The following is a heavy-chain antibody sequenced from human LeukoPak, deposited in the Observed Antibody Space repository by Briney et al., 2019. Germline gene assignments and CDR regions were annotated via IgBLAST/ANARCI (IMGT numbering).Heavy chain of an antibody. J-gene: IGHJ4*02. CDR1: GGSISSGSYY. Sequence: SQTLSLTCTVSGGSISSGSYYWTWIGQPGGKGLEWIGRIYTSGSTNYNPSLKSRVTISVDTSKNQFSLKLSSVTAADTAVYYCARAHNYDSSGYCWGQGTLVTVSS. D-gene: IGHD3-22*01. V-gene: IGHV4-61*02. CDR3: ARAHNYDSSGYC. CDR2: IYTSGST.